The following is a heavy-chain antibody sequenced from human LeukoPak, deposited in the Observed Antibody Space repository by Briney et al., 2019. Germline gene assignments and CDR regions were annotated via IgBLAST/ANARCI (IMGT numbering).Heavy chain of an antibody. V-gene: IGHV3-30*04. CDR3: ARAGGGLDY. CDR2: ISYDGSNK. D-gene: IGHD1-14*01. CDR1: GFTFSSYA. Sequence: GRSLRLSCAASGFTFSSYAMHWVRQAPGKGLEWVAVISYDGSNKYYADSVKGRFTISRDNSKNTLYLQMNSLRAEDTAVYYCARAGGGLDYWGRGTLVTVSS. J-gene: IGHJ4*02.